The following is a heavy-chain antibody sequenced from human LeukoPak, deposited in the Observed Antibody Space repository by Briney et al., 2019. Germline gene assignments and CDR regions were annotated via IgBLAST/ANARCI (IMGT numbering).Heavy chain of an antibody. Sequence: GGSLRLSCTASGFPLSSYSMNWIRQAPGKGLEWISYISASGSAIYYVVSVKGRVTVSRDNARNSLFLQMDSPRAEDTAVYYCVRVKGSYFDYWGPGTLVTVSS. CDR3: VRVKGSYFDY. V-gene: IGHV3-48*01. D-gene: IGHD2-15*01. CDR2: ISASGSAI. CDR1: GFPLSSYS. J-gene: IGHJ4*02.